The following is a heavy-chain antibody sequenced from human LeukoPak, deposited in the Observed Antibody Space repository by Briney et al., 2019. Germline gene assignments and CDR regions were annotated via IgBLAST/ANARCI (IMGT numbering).Heavy chain of an antibody. Sequence: SGPTLVNPTQTLTLTCTFSGFSLSTSGEGVGWIRQPPGKALEWLAFIFWDDDTWFTPSLKDRLTITKDKSKNQVVLTLTNVDPMDTATYFCSRSRFRSFDFWGQGTLVTVSS. CDR2: IFWDDDT. CDR3: SRSRFRSFDF. J-gene: IGHJ4*02. CDR1: GFSLSTSGEG. V-gene: IGHV2-5*02. D-gene: IGHD3-22*01.